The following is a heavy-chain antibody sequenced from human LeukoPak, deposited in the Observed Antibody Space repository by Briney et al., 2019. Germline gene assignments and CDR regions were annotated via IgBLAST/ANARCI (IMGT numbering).Heavy chain of an antibody. Sequence: SETLSLTCAVYGGSFSGYYWSWIRQPPGKGLEWIGEINHSGSTNYNPSLKSRVTISVDTSKNQFSLKLSSVTAADTAVYYCAGMVVRGSHNYYYYGMDVWGKGTTVTVSS. J-gene: IGHJ6*04. D-gene: IGHD3-10*01. CDR1: GGSFSGYY. CDR2: INHSGST. V-gene: IGHV4-34*01. CDR3: AGMVVRGSHNYYYYGMDV.